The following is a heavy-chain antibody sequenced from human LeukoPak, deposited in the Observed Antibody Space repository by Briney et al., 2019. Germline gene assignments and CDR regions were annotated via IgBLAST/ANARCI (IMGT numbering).Heavy chain of an antibody. D-gene: IGHD6-13*01. Sequence: GGSLRLSCAASEFTFSNYAMSWVRQAPGKGLEWVSAITGSGGTTYYADSVKGRFTISRDNSKNTLYLQMNSLRAEDTALYYWAASQQLVRFQFFDYGGQGTLVTVSS. CDR1: EFTFSNYA. V-gene: IGHV3-23*01. J-gene: IGHJ4*02. CDR2: ITGSGGTT. CDR3: AASQQLVRFQFFDY.